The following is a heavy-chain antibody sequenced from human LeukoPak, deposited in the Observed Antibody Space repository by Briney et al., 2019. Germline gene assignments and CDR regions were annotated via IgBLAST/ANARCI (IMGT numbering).Heavy chain of an antibody. D-gene: IGHD3-22*01. Sequence: GGSLRLSCAASGFTVSSNYMSWVRQAPGKGLEWVSVIYSSGSTYYADSVKGRFTISRDNSKNTLYLQMNSLRAEDTAVYYCARGTFHYDTSGYSSFEYWGQGILVTVSS. CDR1: GFTVSSNY. CDR2: IYSSGST. V-gene: IGHV3-53*01. CDR3: ARGTFHYDTSGYSSFEY. J-gene: IGHJ4*02.